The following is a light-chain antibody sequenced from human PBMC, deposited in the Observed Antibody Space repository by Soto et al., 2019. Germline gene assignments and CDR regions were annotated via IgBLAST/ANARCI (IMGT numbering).Light chain of an antibody. V-gene: IGLV7-43*01. CDR1: TGAVTSGYY. CDR2: STS. CDR3: LLYYEGAWV. Sequence: QAVVTQQPSLTVSPGATVTLTCASSTGAVTSGYYPLWFQQKPEQAPRPMIYSTSNKHSWTPARFSGSLLGGKAALTLSGVQPEDEADYYCLLYYEGAWVFGGGTKLTVL. J-gene: IGLJ3*02.